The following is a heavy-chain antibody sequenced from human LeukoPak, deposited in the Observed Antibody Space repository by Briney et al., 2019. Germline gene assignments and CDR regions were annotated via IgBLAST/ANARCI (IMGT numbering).Heavy chain of an antibody. CDR1: GGSISSSSYY. J-gene: IGHJ4*02. CDR3: ARQRGYSGPTPFDY. D-gene: IGHD5-12*01. CDR2: IYYSGST. Sequence: PSETLSLTCTVSGGSISSSSYYWGWIRQPPGKGLEWIGSIYYSGSTYYNPSLKSRVTISVDTSKNQFSLKLSSVTAADTAVYYCARQRGYSGPTPFDYWGQGTLVTVSS. V-gene: IGHV4-39*07.